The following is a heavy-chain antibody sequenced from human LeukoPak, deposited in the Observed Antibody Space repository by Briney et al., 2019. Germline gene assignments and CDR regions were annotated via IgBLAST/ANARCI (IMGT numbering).Heavy chain of an antibody. Sequence: TPSETLSLTCVVSGGSINSSYWWSWVRQPPGKGLEWIGEIYHSGSTNYNPSLKSRVTISVDKSKNQFSLKLSSVTAADTAVYYCARGSSTYYGSGTHSWFDPWGQGTLVTVSS. CDR1: GGSINSSYW. V-gene: IGHV4-4*02. D-gene: IGHD3-10*01. CDR2: IYHSGST. J-gene: IGHJ5*02. CDR3: ARGSSTYYGSGTHSWFDP.